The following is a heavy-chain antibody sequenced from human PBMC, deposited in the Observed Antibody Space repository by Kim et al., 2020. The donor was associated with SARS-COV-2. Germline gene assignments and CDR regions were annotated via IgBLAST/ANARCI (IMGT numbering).Heavy chain of an antibody. V-gene: IGHV4-34*01. J-gene: IGHJ4*02. Sequence: YNPALKSRVTISVDTSKNQFSLKRSSVTAADTAVYYWARGLRRSSSPFDYWGQGTLVTVSS. D-gene: IGHD6-13*01. CDR3: ARGLRRSSSPFDY.